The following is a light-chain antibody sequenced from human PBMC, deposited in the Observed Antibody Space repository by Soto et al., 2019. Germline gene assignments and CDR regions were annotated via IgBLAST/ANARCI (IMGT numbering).Light chain of an antibody. CDR1: ETVSEDQ. Sequence: TQSPGTLSLSQRQRATLSCRTRETVSEDQLAWYQQKPGQAPRLVIYGASSRATGIPDRFSGSGSGTDFTLTISRLEPEDFAVYYCQQYGSSPWTFGQRTMV. CDR3: QQYGSSPWT. CDR2: GAS. J-gene: IGKJ1*01. V-gene: IGKV3-20*01.